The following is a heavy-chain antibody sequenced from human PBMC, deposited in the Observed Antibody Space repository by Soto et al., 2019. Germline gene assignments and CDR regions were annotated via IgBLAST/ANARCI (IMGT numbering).Heavy chain of an antibody. V-gene: IGHV1-18*01. D-gene: IGHD2-21*02. J-gene: IGHJ6*02. Sequence: QVQLVQSGGEVKKPGASVKVSCKASGYTFTSYGISWVRQAPGQGLEWMGWISGYNGKTNYAQKVQDRVTMTTDTPTSTVYMELRSLRSDGTAVYYCARAGDLPYYYSGMDVWGQGTTVTVSS. CDR3: ARAGDLPYYYSGMDV. CDR2: ISGYNGKT. CDR1: GYTFTSYG.